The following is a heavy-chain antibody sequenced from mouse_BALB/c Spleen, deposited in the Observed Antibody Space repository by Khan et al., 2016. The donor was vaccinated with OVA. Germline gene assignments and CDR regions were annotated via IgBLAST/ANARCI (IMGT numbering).Heavy chain of an antibody. D-gene: IGHD4-1*01. CDR2: INPDNAGT. Sequence: EVKLEESGPELVEPGASVKMSCKASGYTFTNYVIHWVKQRPGQGLEWIGYINPDNAGTRYNEKFKGKATLTSDISSTSAYLELLSLTSEDSAVYYCAREASSWDFSVPYWGQGTLVTVSA. CDR1: GYTFTNYV. J-gene: IGHJ3*01. V-gene: IGHV1S136*01. CDR3: AREASSWDFSVPY.